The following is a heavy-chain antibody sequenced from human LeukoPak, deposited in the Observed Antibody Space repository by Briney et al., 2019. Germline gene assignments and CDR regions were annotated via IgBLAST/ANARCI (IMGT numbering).Heavy chain of an antibody. V-gene: IGHV3-48*02. CDR3: ARVEDCSSTSCYRFVYYYYGMDV. D-gene: IGHD2-2*01. CDR2: ISSSSSTI. CDR1: GFTFSSDS. J-gene: IGHJ6*02. Sequence: GGSLRLSCAASGFTFSSDSMNWVRQAPGKGLEWVSYISSSSSTIYYADSVKGRFTISRDNAKNSLYLQMNSLRDEDTAVYYCARVEDCSSTSCYRFVYYYYGMDVWGQGTTVTVSS.